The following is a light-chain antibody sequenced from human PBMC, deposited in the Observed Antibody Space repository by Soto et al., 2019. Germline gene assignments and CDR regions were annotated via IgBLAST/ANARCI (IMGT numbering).Light chain of an antibody. CDR3: QQYSNGWS. J-gene: IGKJ1*01. CDR2: GAS. Sequence: EIVMTQSPATLSVSPGERATLSCRASQSINSNLAWYQQKPGQAPRLLIYGASTRATGVPARFSGSGSGTEFTLTISSLQSEDFAVYYCQQYSNGWSFGQGTKVDIK. V-gene: IGKV3-15*01. CDR1: QSINSN.